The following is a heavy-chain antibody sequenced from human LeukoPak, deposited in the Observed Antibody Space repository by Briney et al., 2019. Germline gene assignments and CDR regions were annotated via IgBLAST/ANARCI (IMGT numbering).Heavy chain of an antibody. D-gene: IGHD5-12*01. CDR1: GFTFSSYW. Sequence: GGSLRLSCAASGFTFSSYWMSWVRQAPGKGLEWVANIKQDGSEKYYVDSVKGRFTISRDNAKDSLYLQMNSLRAEDTAVYYCARDQGDDSGYDYIASPYYYYGMDVWGQGTTVTVSS. J-gene: IGHJ6*02. CDR2: IKQDGSEK. V-gene: IGHV3-7*01. CDR3: ARDQGDDSGYDYIASPYYYYGMDV.